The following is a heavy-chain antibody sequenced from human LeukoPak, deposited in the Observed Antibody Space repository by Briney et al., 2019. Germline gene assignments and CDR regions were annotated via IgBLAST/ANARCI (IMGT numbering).Heavy chain of an antibody. CDR2: ISGSGGST. V-gene: IGHV3-23*01. CDR3: AKDLSGSRDAFDI. Sequence: GGSLRLSCAASGFTFSSYAISWVRQAPGKGLESVSAISGSGGSTYYADSVKGRFTISRDNSKNTLYLQMNSLRAEDTAVYYCAKDLSGSRDAFDIWGQGTMVTVSS. J-gene: IGHJ3*02. D-gene: IGHD1-26*01. CDR1: GFTFSSYA.